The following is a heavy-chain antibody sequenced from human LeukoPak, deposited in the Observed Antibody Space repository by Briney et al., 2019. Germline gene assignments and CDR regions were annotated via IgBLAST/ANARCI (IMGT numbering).Heavy chain of an antibody. D-gene: IGHD1-26*01. CDR1: GYTFTGYY. J-gene: IGHJ4*02. Sequence: ASVKVSCKDSGYTFTGYYIHWVRQAPGQGLEWMGRINPNSGGTNYAQKFQGRVTMTRDTSISTAYMELSRLRSDDTAVYYCARLPPGFGATNSDYWGQGTLVTVSS. CDR2: INPNSGGT. V-gene: IGHV1-2*06. CDR3: ARLPPGFGATNSDY.